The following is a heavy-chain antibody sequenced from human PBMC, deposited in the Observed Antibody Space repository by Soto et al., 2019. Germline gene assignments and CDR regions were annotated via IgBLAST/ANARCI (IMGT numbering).Heavy chain of an antibody. J-gene: IGHJ6*03. CDR3: AREVEYIAASDYYYYMDV. CDR2: INPSGGST. D-gene: IGHD6-13*01. V-gene: IGHV1-46*03. CDR1: GYTFTSYY. Sequence: GASVKVSCKASGYTFTSYYMHWVRQAPGQGLEWMGIINPSGGSTSYAQKFQGRVTMTRDTSTSTVYMELSSLRSEDTAVYYCAREVEYIAASDYYYYMDVWGKGTTVTVSS.